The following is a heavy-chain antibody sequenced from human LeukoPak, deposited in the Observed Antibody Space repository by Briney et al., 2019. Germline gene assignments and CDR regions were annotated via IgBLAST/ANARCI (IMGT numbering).Heavy chain of an antibody. CDR3: ARARAGAGTFFFDY. CDR1: GFMLNNYD. Sequence: TGGSLRLSCAASGFMLNNYDMHWVRQAPGRGLEWVAMIWYDESNKYYADSVKGRFTISRDNSKNTLYLQMNSLRAEDTAVYYCARARAGAGTFFFDYWGQGTLVTVSS. CDR2: IWYDESNK. V-gene: IGHV3-33*01. D-gene: IGHD6-13*01. J-gene: IGHJ4*02.